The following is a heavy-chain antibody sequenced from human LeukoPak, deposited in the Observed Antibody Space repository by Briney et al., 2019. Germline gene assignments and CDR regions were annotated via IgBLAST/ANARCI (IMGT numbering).Heavy chain of an antibody. D-gene: IGHD2-2*01. Sequence: LSLTCAVYGGSFSGYHWSWIRQAPGKGLEWVSYISSSGSTIYYADSVKGRFTISRDNAKNSLYLQMNSLRAEDTAVYYCARDNGYCSSTSCYNNWFDPWGQGTLVTVSS. CDR3: ARDNGYCSSTSCYNNWFDP. J-gene: IGHJ5*02. CDR1: GGSFSGYH. V-gene: IGHV3-11*01. CDR2: ISSSGSTI.